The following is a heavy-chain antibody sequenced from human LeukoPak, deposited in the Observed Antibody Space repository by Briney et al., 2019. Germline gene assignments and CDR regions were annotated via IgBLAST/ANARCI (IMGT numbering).Heavy chain of an antibody. Sequence: ASVKVSCKASGYTFTSYGISWVRQVPGQGLEWMGWISAYNGNTNYAQKLQGRVTMTTDTSTSTAYMELRSLRADDTAVYYCAGWGDCSSTSCYLTTGDFDYWGQGTLVTVSS. CDR3: AGWGDCSSTSCYLTTGDFDY. CDR2: ISAYNGNT. V-gene: IGHV1-18*01. CDR1: GYTFTSYG. D-gene: IGHD2-2*01. J-gene: IGHJ4*02.